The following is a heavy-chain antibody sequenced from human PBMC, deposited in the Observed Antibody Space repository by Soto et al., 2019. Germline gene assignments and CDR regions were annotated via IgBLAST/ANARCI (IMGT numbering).Heavy chain of an antibody. V-gene: IGHV3-30*18. CDR1: RFTFSSYG. D-gene: IGHD2-2*01. Sequence: GGSLRLSCAASRFTFSSYGMHWVRQAPGKGLEWVAVISYDGSNKYYADSVKGRFTISRDNSRNTLYLQMNSLRAEDTAVYYCAKVRGVVPAAMMGVFDYWGQGTLVTVSS. CDR2: ISYDGSNK. J-gene: IGHJ4*02. CDR3: AKVRGVVPAAMMGVFDY.